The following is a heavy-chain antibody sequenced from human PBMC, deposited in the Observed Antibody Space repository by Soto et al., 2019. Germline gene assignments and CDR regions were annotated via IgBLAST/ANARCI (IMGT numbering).Heavy chain of an antibody. CDR3: ARDWNYPFDYGMDV. J-gene: IGHJ6*02. V-gene: IGHV3-48*02. CDR2: ISSSSSTI. Sequence: GGSLRLSCAASGFTFSSYSMNWVRQAPGKGLEWVSYISSSSSTIYYADSVKGRFTISRDNAKNSLYLQMNSLRDEDTAVYYCARDWNYPFDYGMDVWGQGTTVTVSS. CDR1: GFTFSSYS. D-gene: IGHD1-7*01.